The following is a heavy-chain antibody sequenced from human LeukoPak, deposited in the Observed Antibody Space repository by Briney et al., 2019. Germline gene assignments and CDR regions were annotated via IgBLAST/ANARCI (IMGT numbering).Heavy chain of an antibody. D-gene: IGHD3-10*01. J-gene: IGHJ4*02. CDR1: GGSISSYY. Sequence: ETLSLTCTVSGGSISSYYWSWVRQAPGKGLEWVSTIGGSNSNTYYADSVKGRFTISRDNSKNTLYLQMHSLSAEDTAVYYCANRGKYYFDYWGQGTLVTVSS. V-gene: IGHV3-23*01. CDR3: ANRGKYYFDY. CDR2: IGGSNSNT.